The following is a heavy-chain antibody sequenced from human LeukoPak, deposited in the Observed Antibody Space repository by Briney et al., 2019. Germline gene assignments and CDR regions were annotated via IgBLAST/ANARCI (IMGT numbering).Heavy chain of an antibody. D-gene: IGHD2-2*01. CDR1: GGSISGSSYY. J-gene: IGHJ4*02. Sequence: SETLSLTCTVSGGSISGSSYYWGWIRQPPGKGLEWIGSIYYSGSTYYNPSLKSRVTISVDTSKNQFSLKLSSVTAADTAVYYCARTTTLGYCSSTSCPGAGSFDYWGQGTLVTVSS. V-gene: IGHV4-39*01. CDR3: ARTTTLGYCSSTSCPGAGSFDY. CDR2: IYYSGST.